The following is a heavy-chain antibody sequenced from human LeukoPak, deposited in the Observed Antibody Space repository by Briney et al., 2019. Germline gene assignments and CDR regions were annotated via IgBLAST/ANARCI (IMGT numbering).Heavy chain of an antibody. CDR3: ARATYYDILTGYLPPAVPTNWFDP. CDR2: IYYSGST. V-gene: IGHV4-31*03. J-gene: IGHJ5*02. D-gene: IGHD3-9*01. Sequence: SETLSLTCTVSGGSISSGGYYWSWIRQHPGKGLEWIGYIYYSGSTYYNPSLKSRVTISVDTSKNQFSLKLSSVTAADTAVYYCARATYYDILTGYLPPAVPTNWFDPWGQGTLVTVSS. CDR1: GGSISSGGYY.